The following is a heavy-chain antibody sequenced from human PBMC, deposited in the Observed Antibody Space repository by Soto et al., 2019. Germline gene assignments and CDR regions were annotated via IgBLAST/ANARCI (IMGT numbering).Heavy chain of an antibody. CDR3: ARDRDYYGSGSYYKAIDY. CDR2: INPSGGST. CDR1: GYTFTSYY. Sequence: ASVKVSGKASGYTFTSYYMHWVRQAPGQGLEWMGIINPSGGSTSYAQKFQGRVTMTRDTSTSTVYMELSSLRSEDTAVYYCARDRDYYGSGSYYKAIDYWGQGTLVTGYS. D-gene: IGHD3-10*01. V-gene: IGHV1-46*01. J-gene: IGHJ4*02.